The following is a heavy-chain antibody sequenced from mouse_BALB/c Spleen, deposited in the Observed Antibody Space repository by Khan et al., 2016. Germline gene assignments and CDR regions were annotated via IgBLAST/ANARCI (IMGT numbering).Heavy chain of an antibody. V-gene: IGHV4-1*02. CDR1: GFDFSRYW. CDR2: INPDSSTI. Sequence: EVKLLESGGGLVQPGGSLKLSCAASGFDFSRYWMSWVRQAPGKGLEWIGDINPDSSTINYAPSLKGKFIISRDNAKNTLYLRRNKVSSEDTARYYCTRLDYSACSDYWGPGTTLTVSS. J-gene: IGHJ2*01. D-gene: IGHD1-1*01. CDR3: TRLDYSACSDY.